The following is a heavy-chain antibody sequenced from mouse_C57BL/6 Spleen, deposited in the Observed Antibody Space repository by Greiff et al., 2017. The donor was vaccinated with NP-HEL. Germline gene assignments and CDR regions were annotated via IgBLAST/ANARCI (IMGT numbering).Heavy chain of an antibody. D-gene: IGHD2-4*01. CDR1: GFTFSNYW. CDR3: PTMIISYAMDY. CDR2: IRLKSDNYAT. V-gene: IGHV6-3*01. Sequence: EVKVEESGGGLVQPGGSMKLSCVASGFTFSNYWMNWVRQSPEKGLEWVAQIRLKSDNYATHYAESVKGRFTISRDDSKSSVYLQMNNLRAEDTGIYYCPTMIISYAMDYWGQGTSVTVSS. J-gene: IGHJ4*01.